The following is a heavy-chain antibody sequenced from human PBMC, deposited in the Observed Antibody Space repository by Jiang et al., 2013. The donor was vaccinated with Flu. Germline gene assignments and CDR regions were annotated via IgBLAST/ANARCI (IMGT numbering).Heavy chain of an antibody. Sequence: GAEVKKPGESLKISCKGSGYSFTSYWIGWVRQMPGKGLEWMGVIYPGDSDTRYNPSVQGHVTISADKSITTAYLQWSSLKASDTAMYYCARRGYSYGYPDGYYYGMDVWGKGTTVTSPQ. CDR2: IYPGDSDT. CDR3: ARRGYSYGYPDGYYYGMDV. V-gene: IGHV5-51*01. CDR1: GYSFTSYW. J-gene: IGHJ6*04. D-gene: IGHD5-18*01.